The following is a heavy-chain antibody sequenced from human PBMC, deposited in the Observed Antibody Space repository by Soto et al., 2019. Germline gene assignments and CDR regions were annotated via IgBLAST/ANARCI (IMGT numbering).Heavy chain of an antibody. D-gene: IGHD5-12*01. CDR1: GYTFTSYG. CDR3: ARDARVSGHDLDDLDY. J-gene: IGHJ4*02. CDR2: ISAYNANT. V-gene: IGHV1-18*01. Sequence: QVQLVQSGAEVKKPGASVKVSCKASGYTFTSYGISWVRQAPGQGLEWMGWISAYNANTNYAQKLQGRVTMTTDTSTSKAYMELRSLRSDDTAVYYCARDARVSGHDLDDLDYWGQGTLVTVSS.